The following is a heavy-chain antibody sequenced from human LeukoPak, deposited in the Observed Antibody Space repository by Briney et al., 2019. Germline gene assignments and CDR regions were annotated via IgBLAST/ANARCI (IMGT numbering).Heavy chain of an antibody. V-gene: IGHV1-46*01. CDR2: INPSGGST. J-gene: IGHJ5*02. Sequence: ASVKVSCKASGYTFTSYYMHWVRQAPGQGLEWMGIINPSGGSTSYAQKFQGRVTMTRDTSTSTVYMELSSLRSEDTAVYYCAREGRYCCGGSCGSNGWFDPWGQGTLVTVSS. CDR1: GYTFTSYY. D-gene: IGHD2-15*01. CDR3: AREGRYCCGGSCGSNGWFDP.